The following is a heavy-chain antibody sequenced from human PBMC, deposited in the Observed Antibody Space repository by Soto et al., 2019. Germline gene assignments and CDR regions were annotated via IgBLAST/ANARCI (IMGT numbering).Heavy chain of an antibody. CDR2: IRGKAYSGTT. V-gene: IGHV3-49*04. CDR3: AKDSEIPGLSAAGACLDS. J-gene: IGHJ4*02. Sequence: LRLSCTTSGFTFGGYAMSWVRQAPGKGLEWVGFIRGKAYSGTTEYAASVRGRFTISRDDSKSIAYLQMNSLESEDTAIYYCAKDSEIPGLSAAGACLDSWGQGTLVTVSS. CDR1: GFTFGGYA. D-gene: IGHD6-13*01.